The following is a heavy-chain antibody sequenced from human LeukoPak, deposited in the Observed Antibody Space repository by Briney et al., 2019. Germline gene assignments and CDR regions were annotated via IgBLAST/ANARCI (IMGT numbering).Heavy chain of an antibody. V-gene: IGHV4-31*03. CDR3: ARGHSGSSWFPFDY. J-gene: IGHJ4*02. Sequence: SETLSLTCTVSGGSISSGGYYWSWIRQHPGKGLEWIGYIYYSGSTYYNPSLKSRVTISVDTSKNQFSLKLSSVTAADTAVYYCARGHSGSSWFPFDYWGQGTLVTVSP. CDR2: IYYSGST. D-gene: IGHD6-13*01. CDR1: GGSISSGGYY.